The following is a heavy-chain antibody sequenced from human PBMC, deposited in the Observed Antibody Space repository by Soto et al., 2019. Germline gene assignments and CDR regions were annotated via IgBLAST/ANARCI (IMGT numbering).Heavy chain of an antibody. CDR1: GDSVSSDTSA. CDR2: AYYRSQWYI. Sequence: PSQTLSLTCVISGDSVSSDTSAWNWIRQSPSRGLEWLGRAYYRSQWYIDFAGSVKSRLTINPDTSKNEVSLHLKSVTPEDTAMYPCAPESEATSLDVWGPGTTVTVSS. CDR3: APESEATSLDV. J-gene: IGHJ6*02. D-gene: IGHD1-1*01. V-gene: IGHV6-1*01.